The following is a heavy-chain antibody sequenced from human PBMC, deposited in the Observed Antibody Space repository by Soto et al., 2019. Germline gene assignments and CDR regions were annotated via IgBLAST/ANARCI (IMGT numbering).Heavy chain of an antibody. CDR1: GGSFSGYY. V-gene: IGHV4-34*01. CDR2: INHSGST. J-gene: IGHJ4*02. Sequence: PSETLSLTCAVYGGSFSGYYWSWIRQPPGKGLEWIGEINHSGSTDYNPSLKSRVTISLDTSRNHFSLSLNSVTAADTAVFYCAREYSNSPEAFDFWGRGTLVTVSS. CDR3: AREYSNSPEAFDF. D-gene: IGHD6-6*01.